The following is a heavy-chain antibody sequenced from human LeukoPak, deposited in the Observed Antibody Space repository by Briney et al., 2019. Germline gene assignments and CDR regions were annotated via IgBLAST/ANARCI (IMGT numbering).Heavy chain of an antibody. CDR3: ARDRGNSDPGDWFDS. V-gene: IGHV3-11*01. D-gene: IGHD4-23*01. CDR2: ISGSGSTV. J-gene: IGHJ5*01. CDR1: GFTFSDYY. Sequence: GGSLRLSCAASGFTFSDYYMSWIRQAPGKGLEWVSYISGSGSTVYYAASVRGRFTISRDNAKNSLFLQMNSLRAEDTAVYYCARDRGNSDPGDWFDSWGQGTLVTFSS.